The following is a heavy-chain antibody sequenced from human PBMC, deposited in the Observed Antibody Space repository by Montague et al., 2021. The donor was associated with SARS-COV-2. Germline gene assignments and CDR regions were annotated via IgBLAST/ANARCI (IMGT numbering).Heavy chain of an antibody. CDR2: LYRSGSV. V-gene: IGHV4-39*02. CDR3: VRGAEEAHFAMDV. J-gene: IGHJ6*02. D-gene: IGHD3-10*01. CDR1: GGFISDSYY. Sequence: SETLSLTCIVSGGFISDSYYWAWIRQAPGKGLEWLGSLYRSGSVYSNPSLKSRVSISVDKSKNHFSLRLISATAAETAVYYCVRGAEEAHFAMDVWGQGTTVTVSS.